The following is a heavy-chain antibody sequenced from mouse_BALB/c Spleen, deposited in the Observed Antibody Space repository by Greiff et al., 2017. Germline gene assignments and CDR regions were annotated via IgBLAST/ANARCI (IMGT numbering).Heavy chain of an antibody. CDR3: ARTRVAY. V-gene: IGHV5-12-2*01. Sequence: EVMFVDSGGGLVQPGGSLKLSCAASGFPFSSYTMSWVRQTPAKGLEWVAYISNGGGSTYYPDTVKGRFTISRDNAKNTLYLQMSSLKSEDTAMYYCARTRVAYWGQGTLVTVSA. CDR1: GFPFSSYT. CDR2: ISNGGGST. J-gene: IGHJ3*01.